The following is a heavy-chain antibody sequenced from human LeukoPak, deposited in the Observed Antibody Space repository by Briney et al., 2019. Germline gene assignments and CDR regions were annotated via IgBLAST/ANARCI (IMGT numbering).Heavy chain of an antibody. CDR2: IKQDGSEK. D-gene: IGHD5-12*01. Sequence: GGSLRLSCVASGFSFNNYRMTWVRQAPGKGLEWVANIKQDGSEKYYVDSVKGRFTISRDNAKNSLYLQMNSLRAEDTAVYYCARVRRYSSGYERYFDYWGQGTLVTVSS. J-gene: IGHJ4*02. CDR3: ARVRRYSSGYERYFDY. CDR1: GFSFNNYR. V-gene: IGHV3-7*01.